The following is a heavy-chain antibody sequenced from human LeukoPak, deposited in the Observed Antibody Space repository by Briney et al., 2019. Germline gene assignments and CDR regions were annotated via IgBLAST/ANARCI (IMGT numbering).Heavy chain of an antibody. CDR1: GGSFCGYY. CDR2: INHSGST. J-gene: IGHJ4*02. CDR3: WRSVLGVMSDYFDY. D-gene: IGHD3-16*01. Sequence: SETLSLTCAVYGGSFCGYYWSWIRQPPGKGLEWIGEINHSGSTKYNPSLKSRVTISVDTSKNQISLKMRSVTSAGTPVYNCWRSVLGVMSDYFDYWGQGTLVTVSS. V-gene: IGHV4-34*01.